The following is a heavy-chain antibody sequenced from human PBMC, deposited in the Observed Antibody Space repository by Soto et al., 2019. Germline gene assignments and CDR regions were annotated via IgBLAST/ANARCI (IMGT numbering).Heavy chain of an antibody. J-gene: IGHJ3*02. CDR3: ARVPSYGDYALAGI. D-gene: IGHD4-17*01. Sequence: QVQLVESGGGLVKPGGSLRLSCAAYGFTFSDYYMSWIRQAPGQGLEWVSYISSSGSTIYYADSVKGRFTISRDNAKNSLYLQMNGLRAEDTAVYYCARVPSYGDYALAGIWGQGTMVTVSS. CDR1: GFTFSDYY. CDR2: ISSSGSTI. V-gene: IGHV3-11*01.